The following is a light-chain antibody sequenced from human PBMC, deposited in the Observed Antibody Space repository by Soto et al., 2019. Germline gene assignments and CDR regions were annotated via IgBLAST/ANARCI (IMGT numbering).Light chain of an antibody. CDR1: QGITYS. CDR2: AAS. J-gene: IGKJ3*01. CDR3: QQLDSYPRT. Sequence: IQLTQSPSSLSASVGDRVTITCRASQGITYSLAWYQQKPGKAPKLLIYAASTLQSGVPSRFGGSGSGTDFTLTISSLQPEDFATYYCQQLDSYPRTFGPGTKVDIK. V-gene: IGKV1-9*01.